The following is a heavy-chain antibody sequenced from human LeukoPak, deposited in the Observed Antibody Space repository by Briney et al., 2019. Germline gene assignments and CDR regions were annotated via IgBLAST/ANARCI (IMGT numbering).Heavy chain of an antibody. CDR3: ARDKGGDEGSKFDC. Sequence: GGSLRLSCAASGFSFPSYWMSWVRQAPGKGLEWVANINQGGSERHYVGSVEGRFTISRDNAKNSLYLQVSSLRAEDTAVYYCARDKGGDEGSKFDCWGQGTLVTVSS. D-gene: IGHD2-21*01. J-gene: IGHJ4*02. V-gene: IGHV3-7*03. CDR2: INQGGSER. CDR1: GFSFPSYW.